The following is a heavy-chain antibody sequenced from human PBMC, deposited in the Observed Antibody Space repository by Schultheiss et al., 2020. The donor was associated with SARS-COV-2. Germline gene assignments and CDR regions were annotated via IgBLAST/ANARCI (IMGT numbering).Heavy chain of an antibody. CDR2: ISANNGNT. CDR3: ATGVAATYCFDY. V-gene: IGHV1-18*01. J-gene: IGHJ4*02. CDR1: GGTFTSYY. Sequence: ASVKVSCKASGGTFTSYYISWVRQAPGQGLEWMGGISANNGNTNYAQKLQGRVTMTTDTSTSTAYMELRSLRSDDTAVYYCATGVAATYCFDYWGQGTLVTVSS. D-gene: IGHD1-26*01.